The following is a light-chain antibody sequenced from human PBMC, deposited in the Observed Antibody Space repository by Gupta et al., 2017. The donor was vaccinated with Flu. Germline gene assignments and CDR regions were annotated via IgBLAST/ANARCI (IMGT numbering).Light chain of an antibody. J-gene: IGKJ1*01. CDR2: DAS. Sequence: IVMTQSPATLSVSPGERATLSCRASQSVSINLAWYQQKPGQAPRLLIYDASSRAADIPARFSGSASETEYTLTISVLEPEDFAIYYCQQYNDWPRTFGQGTRV. CDR3: QQYNDWPRT. V-gene: IGKV3-15*01. CDR1: QSVSIN.